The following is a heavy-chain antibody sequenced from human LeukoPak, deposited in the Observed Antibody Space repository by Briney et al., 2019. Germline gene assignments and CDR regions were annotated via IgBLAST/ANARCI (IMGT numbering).Heavy chain of an antibody. CDR2: MNPNSGNT. CDR1: GYTFTSYD. Sequence: ASVKVSCKASGYTFTSYDINWVRQATGQGLEWMGWMNPNSGNTGYAQKFQGRVTMTRNTSISTAYMELSGLRSEDTAVYYCANYCSSTSCPSYYYYGMDVWGQGTTVTVSS. J-gene: IGHJ6*02. V-gene: IGHV1-8*01. D-gene: IGHD2-2*01. CDR3: ANYCSSTSCPSYYYYGMDV.